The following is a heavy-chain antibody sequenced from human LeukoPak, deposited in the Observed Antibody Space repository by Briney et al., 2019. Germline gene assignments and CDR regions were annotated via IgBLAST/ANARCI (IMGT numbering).Heavy chain of an antibody. CDR1: GFTVSSNY. D-gene: IGHD1-26*01. CDR3: AKDIVKFERGHPPSGYYMDV. Sequence: PGGSLRLSCAASGFTVSSNYMSWVRQAPGKGLEWVSLISWDGGSTYYADSVKGRFTISRDNSKNSLYLQMNSLRAEDTALYYCAKDIVKFERGHPPSGYYMDVWGKGTTVTVSS. CDR2: ISWDGGST. V-gene: IGHV3-43D*03. J-gene: IGHJ6*03.